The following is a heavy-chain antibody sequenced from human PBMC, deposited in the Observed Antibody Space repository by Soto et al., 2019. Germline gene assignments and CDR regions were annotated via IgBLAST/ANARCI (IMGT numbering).Heavy chain of an antibody. CDR1: GYSFTCYW. Sequence: PGESLKISCKGSGYSFTCYWIDWVRQMPGKGLEWMGIIYPGDSDTRYSPSFQGQVTISADKSISTAYLQWSSLKASDTAMYYCARHRSRYCSGGSCYSFAFDIWGQGTMVTVSS. CDR3: ARHRSRYCSGGSCYSFAFDI. D-gene: IGHD2-15*01. V-gene: IGHV5-51*01. J-gene: IGHJ3*02. CDR2: IYPGDSDT.